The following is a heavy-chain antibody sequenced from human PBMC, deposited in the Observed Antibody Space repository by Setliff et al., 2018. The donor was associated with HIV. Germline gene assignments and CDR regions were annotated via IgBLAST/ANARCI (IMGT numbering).Heavy chain of an antibody. Sequence: PGGSLRLSCATSGFTFDISDMSWVRQAPGKGLEWVSSISSSSSYIYYADSVKGRFTISRDNSKNTLDLQINSLRPEDTAVYYCARLDFFDSSTYPPYDSWGQGTLVTVSS. CDR1: GFTFDISD. D-gene: IGHD3-22*01. CDR2: ISSSSSYI. CDR3: ARLDFFDSSTYPPYDS. J-gene: IGHJ4*02. V-gene: IGHV3-21*01.